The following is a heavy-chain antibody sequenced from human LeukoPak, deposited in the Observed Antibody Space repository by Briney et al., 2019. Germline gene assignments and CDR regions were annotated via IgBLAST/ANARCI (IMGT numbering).Heavy chain of an antibody. CDR1: GGSFSGYY. Sequence: SETLSLTCAVYGGSFSGYYWSWIRQPPGKGLEWIGEINHSGSINYNPSLKSRVTISVDTSKNQFSLKLSSVTAADTAVYYCARVRGSSGSYEYYHYMDVWGKGTTVTISS. J-gene: IGHJ6*03. V-gene: IGHV4-34*01. CDR3: ARVRGSSGSYEYYHYMDV. CDR2: INHSGSI. D-gene: IGHD1-26*01.